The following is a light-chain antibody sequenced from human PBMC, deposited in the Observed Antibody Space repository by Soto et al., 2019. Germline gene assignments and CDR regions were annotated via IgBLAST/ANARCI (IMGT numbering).Light chain of an antibody. CDR3: QQYNNWPRT. CDR2: GAS. J-gene: IGKJ1*01. V-gene: IGKV3-15*01. Sequence: EIVLTKSQATLSFSPGERSTLSCMASQSVSSYLAWYQQKPGQAPRLLIYGASTRATGIPARFSGSGSGTEFTLTISSLQSEDFAVYYCQQYNNWPRTFGQGTKVDI. CDR1: QSVSSY.